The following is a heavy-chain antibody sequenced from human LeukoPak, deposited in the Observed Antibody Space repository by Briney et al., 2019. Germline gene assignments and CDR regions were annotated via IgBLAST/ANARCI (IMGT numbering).Heavy chain of an antibody. CDR1: GGTFSSYA. CDR2: IIPIFGTA. CDR3: ARGYSSSSITNGYFDY. V-gene: IGHV1-69*05. Sequence: SVKVSCKASGGTFSSYAISWVRQAPGQGLEWMGRIIPIFGTANYAQKFQGRVTITTDESTSTAYMELSSLRSEDTAVYYCARGYSSSSITNGYFDYWGQGTLVTVSS. D-gene: IGHD6-6*01. J-gene: IGHJ4*02.